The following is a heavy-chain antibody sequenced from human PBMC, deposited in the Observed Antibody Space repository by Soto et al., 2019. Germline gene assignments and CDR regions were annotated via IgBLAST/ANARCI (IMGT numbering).Heavy chain of an antibody. D-gene: IGHD1-26*01. V-gene: IGHV3-30-3*01. J-gene: IGHJ3*02. Sequence: QVQLVESGGGVVQPGRSLRLSCAASGFTFSAYTMHWVRQPPGKGLEWVAVISYDGNNERYTDPVKGRFTVSRDNSKSTLYLQMNSLKSEDTAVYYCARDGYSGRSDGIDIWGQGTMVTVSS. CDR3: ARDGYSGRSDGIDI. CDR2: ISYDGNNE. CDR1: GFTFSAYT.